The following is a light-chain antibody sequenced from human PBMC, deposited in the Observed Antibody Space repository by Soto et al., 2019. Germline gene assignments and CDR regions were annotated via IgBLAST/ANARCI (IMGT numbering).Light chain of an antibody. J-gene: IGKJ2*01. CDR3: QQYGSLPRT. CDR1: QSVSSSY. V-gene: IGKV3-20*01. Sequence: EIVLTQSPGTLSLSPGERATLSCRASQSVSSSYLGWYQQKPGQAPRLLIYGGSSRATGIPDRFSGGGSGTDFTLTISRLEPEDFAVYYCQQYGSLPRTFGQGTKLEIK. CDR2: GGS.